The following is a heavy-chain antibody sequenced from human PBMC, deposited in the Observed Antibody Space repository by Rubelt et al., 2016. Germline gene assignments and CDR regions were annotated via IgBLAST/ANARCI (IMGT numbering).Heavy chain of an antibody. J-gene: IGHJ5*01. CDR3: ARGGLWFDS. Sequence: VQLQQWGAGLLKPSETLSLTCAVYGGSFSGYYCTWIRQPPGKGLEWIGKIYYSGSTNYNPSLKSRVTISVDMSKNHFSLILSPVTAADTAVYYCARGGLWFDSWGQGTLVSVSS. V-gene: IGHV4-34*01. CDR2: IYYSGST. D-gene: IGHD3/OR15-3a*01. CDR1: GGSFSGYY.